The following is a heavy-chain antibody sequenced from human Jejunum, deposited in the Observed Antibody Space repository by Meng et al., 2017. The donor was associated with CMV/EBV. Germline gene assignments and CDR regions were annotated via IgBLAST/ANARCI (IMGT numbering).Heavy chain of an antibody. Sequence: SDYGFTNYAITWVRQAPGQGLEWMGWIRTYNGVPDYAQNFQGRVTMTSDISTRTAYLEVRSLKSDDTASYYCARTICGTTSCYYLDYWGQGTLVTVSS. V-gene: IGHV1-18*01. CDR1: DYGFTNYA. D-gene: IGHD2-2*01. CDR3: ARTICGTTSCYYLDY. J-gene: IGHJ4*02. CDR2: IRTYNGVP.